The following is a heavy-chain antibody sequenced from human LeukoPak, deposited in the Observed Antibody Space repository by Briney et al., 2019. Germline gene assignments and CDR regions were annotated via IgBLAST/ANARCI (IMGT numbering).Heavy chain of an antibody. CDR3: TTDLITMVRGVIITYYMDV. Sequence: GGSLRLSCAASGFTFSNAWMSRVRQAPGKGLEWVGRIKSKTDGGTTDYAAPVKGRFTISRDDSKNTLYLQMNSLKTEDTAVYYCTTDLITMVRGVIITYYMDVWGKGTTVTISS. J-gene: IGHJ6*03. CDR2: IKSKTDGGTT. CDR1: GFTFSNAW. D-gene: IGHD3-10*01. V-gene: IGHV3-15*01.